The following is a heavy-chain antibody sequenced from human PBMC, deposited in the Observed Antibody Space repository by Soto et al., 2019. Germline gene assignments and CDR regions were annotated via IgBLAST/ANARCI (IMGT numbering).Heavy chain of an antibody. CDR1: GFTCSSYW. Sequence: EVQLVESGGGLVQPGGSLRLSCAASGFTCSSYWISWVRQAPGKGLEWVANIKQDGSEKYYVDSVKSRFTISRHTATNSLYLQMNSLRAADTAVYYCAREGRSDWFDPWGQGTLVTVSS. CDR3: AREGRSDWFDP. J-gene: IGHJ5*02. CDR2: IKQDGSEK. V-gene: IGHV3-7*01. D-gene: IGHD3-3*01.